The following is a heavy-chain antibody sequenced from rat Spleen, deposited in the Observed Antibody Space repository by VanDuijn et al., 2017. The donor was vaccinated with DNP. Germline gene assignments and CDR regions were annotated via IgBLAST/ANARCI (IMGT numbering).Heavy chain of an antibody. D-gene: IGHD1-6*01. V-gene: IGHV5-7*01. CDR1: GFTFNDYW. Sequence: EVQLVESGGDLVQPGRSLKLSCVAFGFTFNDYWMAWVRQAPKQGLEWVATISSGGDRTYYRDSVKGRFTISRDNAKSTLYLQMNSLRSEDTATYYCARGIITALPYWSFDFWGPGTMVTVSS. J-gene: IGHJ1*01. CDR2: ISSGGDRT. CDR3: ARGIITALPYWSFDF.